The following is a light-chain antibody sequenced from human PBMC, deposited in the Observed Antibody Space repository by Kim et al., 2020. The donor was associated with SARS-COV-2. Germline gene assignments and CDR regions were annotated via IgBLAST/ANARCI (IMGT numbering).Light chain of an antibody. Sequence: QPALTQPSSASASLGSSVKLTCTLSSGHSNYIIAWHQQQPGKAPRFLMKLEGSGNYKKGSGVPDRFSGSSFGADRYLTISNLQSEDDATYFCAAWDSITIWVFGGGTQLTVL. CDR3: AAWDSITIWV. J-gene: IGLJ3*02. V-gene: IGLV4-60*03. CDR1: SGHSNYI. CDR2: LEGSGNY.